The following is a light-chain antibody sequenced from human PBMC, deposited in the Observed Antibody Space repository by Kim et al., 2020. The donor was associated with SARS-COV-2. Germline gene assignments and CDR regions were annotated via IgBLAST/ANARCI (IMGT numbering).Light chain of an antibody. Sequence: SVSPGQTVTITCSGSNLGDKYAYWYQNKAGQSPVLVIYQHTKRPSGISQRFSGSSSGNTATLTISRAQTMDEADYYCQAWDNNAAVFGGGTQLTVL. CDR3: QAWDNNAAV. CDR1: NLGDKY. V-gene: IGLV3-1*01. J-gene: IGLJ3*02. CDR2: QHT.